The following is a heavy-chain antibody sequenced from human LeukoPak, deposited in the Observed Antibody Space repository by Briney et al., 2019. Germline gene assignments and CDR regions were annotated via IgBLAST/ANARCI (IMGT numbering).Heavy chain of an antibody. D-gene: IGHD3-10*01. J-gene: IGHJ4*02. CDR3: AKCRGVIFGSFDY. CDR1: AFTFRSYG. V-gene: IGHV3-30*02. Sequence: PGGSLRLSCAASAFTFRSYGMHWVRQAPGKGLKWVAFIRYHGSDKYCADSAKGRFTISRDNAKNTLNLQMNSLRAEDTAVYYCAKCRGVIFGSFDYWGQGTLVTVSS. CDR2: IRYHGSDK.